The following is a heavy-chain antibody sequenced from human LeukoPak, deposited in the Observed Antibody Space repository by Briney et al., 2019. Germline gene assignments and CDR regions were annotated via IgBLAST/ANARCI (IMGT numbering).Heavy chain of an antibody. D-gene: IGHD3/OR15-3a*01. CDR2: MYYSGST. CDR3: ARLVRHRRTGYYYYYYMDV. V-gene: IGHV4-59*01. CDR1: GGSISSYY. Sequence: SETLSLTCTVSGGSISSYYWSWIRQPPGEGLEWIGYMYYSGSTNYNPSLKSRVTISVDTSKHQFSLKLSSVTAADTAVYYCARLVRHRRTGYYYYYYMDVWGKGTTVTISS. J-gene: IGHJ6*03.